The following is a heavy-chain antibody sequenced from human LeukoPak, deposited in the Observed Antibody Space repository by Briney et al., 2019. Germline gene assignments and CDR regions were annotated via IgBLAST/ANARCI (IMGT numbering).Heavy chain of an antibody. V-gene: IGHV3-21*01. Sequence: GGSLRLSCAASGFTFSSYSMNWVRQAPGKGLEWVSSISSSSSYIYYADSVKGRFTISRDNAKNSLYLQMNSLRAEDTAVYYCARDPYSGSYSAYYYYYMDVWGKGTTVTVSS. CDR3: ARDPYSGSYSAYYYYYMDV. D-gene: IGHD1-26*01. CDR1: GFTFSSYS. J-gene: IGHJ6*03. CDR2: ISSSSSYI.